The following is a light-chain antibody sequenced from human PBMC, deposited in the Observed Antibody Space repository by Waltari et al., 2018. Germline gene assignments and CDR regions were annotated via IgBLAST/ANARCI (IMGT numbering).Light chain of an antibody. V-gene: IGLV2-23*02. CDR3: SSYAGSSKGV. CDR1: SSDVGNYKR. CDR2: AVS. J-gene: IGLJ2*01. Sequence: QSALTQPASVSGSPGQSITISCTGTSSDVGNYKRVSWYKQHPGKAPKLKIYAVSKRPSGVSVRFSGSKSGDMASLTISGLQPEDEAEYFCSSYAGSSKGVFGGGTKVTVL.